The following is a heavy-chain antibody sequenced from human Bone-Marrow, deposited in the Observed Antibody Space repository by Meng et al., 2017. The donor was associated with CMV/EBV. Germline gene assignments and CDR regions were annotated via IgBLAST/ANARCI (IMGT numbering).Heavy chain of an antibody. Sequence: SGPTLVKPTQTLTLTCTFSGFSLITYGMRVGWIRQPPGKALEWLARIDWDDDIFYNTSLKTRLTISKDTSKNQVVLTMTNMDPVDTATYYCARTIGGDCYSFGYWGQGTLVTVSS. D-gene: IGHD2-21*01. CDR1: GFSLITYGMR. CDR3: ARTIGGDCYSFGY. J-gene: IGHJ4*02. V-gene: IGHV2-70D*14. CDR2: IDWDDDI.